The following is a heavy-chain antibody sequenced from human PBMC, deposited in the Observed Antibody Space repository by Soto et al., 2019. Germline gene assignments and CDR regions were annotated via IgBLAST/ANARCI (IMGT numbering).Heavy chain of an antibody. CDR1: GYSFTSYW. D-gene: IGHD3-3*01. J-gene: IGHJ6*02. CDR3: SRTPGPEVPPRLESYYFSGMDV. Sequence: GESLKSAGDASGYSFTSYWIGWVRQMPGKGLEWMGIIHPGDSDTKYSPSFQGQVTISVDKSITTAYLQWSSLKASDTAMYYCSRTPGPEVPPRLESYYFSGMDVWGPGTKVTVYS. CDR2: IHPGDSDT. V-gene: IGHV5-51*01.